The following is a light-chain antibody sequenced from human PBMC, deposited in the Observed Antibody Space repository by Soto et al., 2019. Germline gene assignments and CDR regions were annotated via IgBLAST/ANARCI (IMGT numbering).Light chain of an antibody. CDR1: QSVSSTF. CDR3: QQFDSSVT. Sequence: EIVLTQSPGSLSLSPGERATLSCRASQSVSSTFFAWYQQRPGQAPRLLMYGASSRATGIPERFSGSGSGTDFTLTISRLEPDAFAVYYCQQFDSSVTFGQGTKVEIK. J-gene: IGKJ1*01. V-gene: IGKV3-20*01. CDR2: GAS.